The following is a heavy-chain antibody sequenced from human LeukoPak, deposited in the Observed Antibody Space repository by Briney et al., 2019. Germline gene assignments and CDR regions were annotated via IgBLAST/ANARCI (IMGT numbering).Heavy chain of an antibody. V-gene: IGHV3-30*04. CDR2: ISFDGTNK. Sequence: GGSLRLSCTASGVTLSNYAMHWVRRPPGRGLEWVAVISFDGTNKYYGDSVEGRFSVSRDNSKNTLYLQMDSLRPDDTAIYYCATDYGDYETIDYWGQGTLVTVSS. CDR3: ATDYGDYETIDY. D-gene: IGHD4-17*01. CDR1: GVTLSNYA. J-gene: IGHJ4*02.